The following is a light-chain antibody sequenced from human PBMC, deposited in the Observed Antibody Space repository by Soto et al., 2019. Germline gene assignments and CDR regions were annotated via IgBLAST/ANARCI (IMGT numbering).Light chain of an antibody. CDR1: QDLSSW. CDR2: DVS. V-gene: IGKV1-5*01. CDR3: QQYDSYSWT. J-gene: IGKJ1*01. Sequence: DIQMTQSPSSVSASVGDRVTITCRASQDLSSWLAWYQQKPGKAPKLLIYDVSSLESGVPSRFSGSGSGTEFILTISSLQPEDFATYYCQQYDSYSWTFGQGTKVDI.